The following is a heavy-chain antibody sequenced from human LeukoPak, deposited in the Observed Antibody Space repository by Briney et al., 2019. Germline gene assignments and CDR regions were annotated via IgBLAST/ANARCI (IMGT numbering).Heavy chain of an antibody. Sequence: SVKVSCKSTGGIFSSSAISWLRQAPGQGLEWMGGIIPIFGTANYAQKFQGRVTIAADESTSTAYMELSSLGSEDTAVYYGASVTPRCSISSCYPTPLDYWGQGTLVTVSS. CDR3: ASVTPRCSISSCYPTPLDY. J-gene: IGHJ4*02. D-gene: IGHD2-2*01. CDR1: GGIFSSSA. CDR2: IIPIFGTA. V-gene: IGHV1-69*13.